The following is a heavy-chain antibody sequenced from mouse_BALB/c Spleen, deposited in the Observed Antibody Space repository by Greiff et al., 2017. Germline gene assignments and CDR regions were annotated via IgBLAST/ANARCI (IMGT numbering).Heavy chain of an antibody. CDR1: GFSLTSYG. Sequence: VKLVESGPGLVAPSQSLSITCTVSGFSLTSYGVHWVRQPPGKGLEWLGVIWAGGSTNYNSALMSRLSISKDNSKSQVFLKMNSLQTDDTAMYYCARVDDGYYDYAMDYWGQGTSVTVSS. D-gene: IGHD2-3*01. CDR3: ARVDDGYYDYAMDY. V-gene: IGHV2-9*02. J-gene: IGHJ4*01. CDR2: IWAGGST.